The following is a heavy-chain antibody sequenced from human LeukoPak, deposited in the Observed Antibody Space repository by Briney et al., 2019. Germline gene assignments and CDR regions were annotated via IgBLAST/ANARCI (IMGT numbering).Heavy chain of an antibody. CDR3: ARGRRVTDDAFDI. J-gene: IGHJ3*02. CDR2: IGTAGDT. D-gene: IGHD2-21*02. CDR1: GFTFSSYD. V-gene: IGHV3-13*01. Sequence: GGSLRLSCAASGFTFSSYDMHWVRHATGKGLEWVSAIGTAGDTYYPGSVKGRFTISRENAKNSLYLQMNSLRAGDTAVYYCARGRRVTDDAFDIWGQGTMVTVSS.